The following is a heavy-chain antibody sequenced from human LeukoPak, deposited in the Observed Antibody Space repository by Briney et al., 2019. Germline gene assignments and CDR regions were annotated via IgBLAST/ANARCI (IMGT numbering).Heavy chain of an antibody. Sequence: SQTLSLTCTVSGGSISSGDYYWSWIRQPPGKGLEWIGYIYYSGSTYYNPSLESRVTISVDTSKNQFSLKLSSATAADTAVYYCASYYGDSSLVDYWGQGTLVTVSS. CDR3: ASYYGDSSLVDY. J-gene: IGHJ4*02. V-gene: IGHV4-30-4*01. CDR2: IYYSGST. D-gene: IGHD4-17*01. CDR1: GGSISSGDYY.